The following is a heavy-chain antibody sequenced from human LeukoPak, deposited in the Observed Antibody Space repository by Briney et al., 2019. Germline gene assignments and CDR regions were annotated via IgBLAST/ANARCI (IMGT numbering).Heavy chain of an antibody. D-gene: IGHD3-3*01. J-gene: IGHJ6*03. CDR1: GFTFSSYW. CDR2: IKQDGSEK. Sequence: GGSLRLSCAASGFTFSSYWMSWVRQAPGKGLEWVANIKQDGSEKYYVDSVKGRFTISRDNAKNSLYLQVNSLRAEDTAVYYCARDPLERYDFWSGYFYMDVWGKGTTATVSS. V-gene: IGHV3-7*01. CDR3: ARDPLERYDFWSGYFYMDV.